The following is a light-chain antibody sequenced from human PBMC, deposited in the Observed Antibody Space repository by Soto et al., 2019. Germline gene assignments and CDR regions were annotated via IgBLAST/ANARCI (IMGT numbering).Light chain of an antibody. CDR2: EVS. V-gene: IGLV2-14*01. Sequence: QSALTQPASVSGSPGQSITISCTGTSSDIGTYKYVSWFQHHPGKAPKLIIFEVSNRPSGISDRFSASKSGNTASLTISGLQSEDEADYYCISYTGKSASYVFGTGTKLTVL. CDR3: ISYTGKSASYV. J-gene: IGLJ1*01. CDR1: SSDIGTYKY.